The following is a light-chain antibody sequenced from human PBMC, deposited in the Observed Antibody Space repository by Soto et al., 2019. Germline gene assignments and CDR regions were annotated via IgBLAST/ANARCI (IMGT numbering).Light chain of an antibody. CDR1: QNIYNY. J-gene: IGKJ4*01. CDR2: DAY. V-gene: IGKV1-33*01. CDR3: QQYDTFPPLT. Sequence: DIQMTQSPSSLSASVGDRVNITCRANQNIYNYLNWYQQKPGKAPKLLIYDAYSLEPGVPSRFSGSGFATDFTFTISSLQPEDSATYYCQQYDTFPPLTFGGGTTVDIK.